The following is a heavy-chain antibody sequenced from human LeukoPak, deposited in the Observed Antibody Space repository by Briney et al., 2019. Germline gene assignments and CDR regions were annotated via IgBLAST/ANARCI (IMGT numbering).Heavy chain of an antibody. Sequence: ASVKVSCKASGYTFTSYGISWVRQAPGQGLEWMGWISAYNGNTNYAQKLQGRVTMTTDTSTSTAYMELRSLRSDDTAVYYCARDFRGIAMAGTYPDYWGQGTLVTVSS. CDR1: GYTFTSYG. CDR3: ARDFRGIAMAGTYPDY. J-gene: IGHJ4*02. CDR2: ISAYNGNT. D-gene: IGHD6-19*01. V-gene: IGHV1-18*01.